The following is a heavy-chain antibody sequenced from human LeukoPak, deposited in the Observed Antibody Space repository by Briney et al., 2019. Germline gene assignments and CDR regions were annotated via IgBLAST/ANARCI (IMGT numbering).Heavy chain of an antibody. D-gene: IGHD5-12*01. CDR1: GGTFSSYA. CDR3: AREGLYSGYGYFDY. J-gene: IGHJ4*02. CDR2: IIPIFGTA. Sequence: ASVKVSCKASGGTFSSYAISWVRQAPGQGLEWMGGIIPIFGTANYAQKFQGRVTTTADESTSTAYMELSSLRSEDTAVYYCAREGLYSGYGYFDYWGRGTLVTVSS. V-gene: IGHV1-69*13.